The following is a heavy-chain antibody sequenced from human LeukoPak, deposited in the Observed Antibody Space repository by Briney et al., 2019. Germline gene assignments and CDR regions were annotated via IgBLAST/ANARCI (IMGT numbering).Heavy chain of an antibody. Sequence: PSETLSLTCTVSGGSITDYYWGWIRQPPGKGLEWIGSIYYSGSTYYNPSLKSRVTISVDTSKNQFSLKLSSVTAADTAVYYCATSTGTAHIFDYWGQGTLVTVSS. CDR1: GGSITDYY. CDR3: ATSTGTAHIFDY. D-gene: IGHD1-1*01. V-gene: IGHV4-39*01. CDR2: IYYSGST. J-gene: IGHJ4*02.